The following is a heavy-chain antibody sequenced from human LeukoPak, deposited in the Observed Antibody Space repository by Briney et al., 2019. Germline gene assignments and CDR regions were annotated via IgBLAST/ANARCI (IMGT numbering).Heavy chain of an antibody. CDR3: ARAYYYGSGSSFFAFDI. D-gene: IGHD3-10*01. Sequence: SETLSLACTVSGGSINSYYWSWIRQPPGKGLERIGYIYYSGSTNYNPSLKSRVTISVDTSKNQFSLRLSSVTAADTAVYYCARAYYYGSGSSFFAFDIWGQGTMVTVSS. CDR1: GGSINSYY. CDR2: IYYSGST. J-gene: IGHJ3*02. V-gene: IGHV4-59*01.